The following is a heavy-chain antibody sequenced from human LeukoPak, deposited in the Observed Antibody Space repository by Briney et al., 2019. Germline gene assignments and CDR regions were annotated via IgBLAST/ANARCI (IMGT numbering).Heavy chain of an antibody. V-gene: IGHV3-7*01. Sequence: GGSLRLSCVASGFTFSKYWMTWVRQAPGKGLEWVANIRGDGSVKYLLDSVKGRFTISRDNVKNSLSLEMNDLRAEDTAVYYCSRDANYYDSSRHYFDAFDIWGQGTMVTVSS. CDR1: GFTFSKYW. D-gene: IGHD3-22*01. CDR3: SRDANYYDSSRHYFDAFDI. CDR2: IRGDGSVK. J-gene: IGHJ3*02.